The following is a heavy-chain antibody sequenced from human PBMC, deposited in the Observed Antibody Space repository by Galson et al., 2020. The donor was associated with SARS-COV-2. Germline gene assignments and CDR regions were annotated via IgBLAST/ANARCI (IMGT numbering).Heavy chain of an antibody. Sequence: GGSLRLSCAASGFTVSGNYLSWVRQAPGKGLECVSVLYSGGATYYADSVKGRFTISRDSSQNTLFLQMNSLGVEDTATYYCASTNCGGDCNYYFYYAMDVWGQGTTVTVSS. CDR1: GFTVSGNY. D-gene: IGHD2-21*01. CDR2: LYSGGAT. V-gene: IGHV3-66*01. CDR3: ASTNCGGDCNYYFYYAMDV. J-gene: IGHJ6*02.